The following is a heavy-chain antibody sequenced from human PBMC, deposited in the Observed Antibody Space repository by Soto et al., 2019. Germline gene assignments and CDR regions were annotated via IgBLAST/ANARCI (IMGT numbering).Heavy chain of an antibody. Sequence: QVQLVESGGGVVQPERSLRVSCAASGFTFSDYGIYWVRQGPGKGLEWVALISYDGNNREYGDSVKGRFTISRDNSKNTLYLQMNSLRVEDTAVYYCTFGDNSFDYWGQGTLVTVSS. CDR1: GFTFSDYG. CDR2: ISYDGNNR. CDR3: TFGDNSFDY. V-gene: IGHV3-30*03. J-gene: IGHJ4*02. D-gene: IGHD1-20*01.